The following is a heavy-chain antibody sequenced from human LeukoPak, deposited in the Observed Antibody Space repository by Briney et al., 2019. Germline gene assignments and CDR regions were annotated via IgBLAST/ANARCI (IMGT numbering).Heavy chain of an antibody. V-gene: IGHV3-23*01. CDR1: GFTFSSYA. CDR3: AKGYCSSTSCRGDY. J-gene: IGHJ4*02. CDR2: ISGSGGST. D-gene: IGHD2-2*01. Sequence: PGGSLRLSCAASGFTFSSYAMSWVRQAPGKGLEWVSAISGSGGSTYYADSVKGRFTISRDNSKNPLYLQMNSLRAEDTAVYYCAKGYCSSTSCRGDYWGQGTLVTVSS.